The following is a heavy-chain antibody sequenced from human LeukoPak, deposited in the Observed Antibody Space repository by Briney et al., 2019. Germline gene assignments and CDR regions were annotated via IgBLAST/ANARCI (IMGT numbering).Heavy chain of an antibody. Sequence: GGSLRLSCAASGFTFSSYWMHWVRQAPEKGLVWVSRINSDGSSTSYADSVKGRFTISRDNAKNTLYLQMNSLRAEDTAVYYCARDTNTDYYDSSGYYYWGQGTLVTVSS. CDR2: INSDGSST. CDR3: ARDTNTDYYDSSGYYY. V-gene: IGHV3-74*01. D-gene: IGHD3-22*01. J-gene: IGHJ4*02. CDR1: GFTFSSYW.